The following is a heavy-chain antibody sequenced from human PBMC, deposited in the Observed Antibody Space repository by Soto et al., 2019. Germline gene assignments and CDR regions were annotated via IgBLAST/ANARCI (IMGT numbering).Heavy chain of an antibody. V-gene: IGHV3-21*01. Sequence: GGSLRLSCAASGFTLSSHTMNWVRQAPGKGLEWVSSISSDSSYKHYTDSVKGRFTVSRDNAKNSLYLQMDSLRAEDTAVYYCARGYCTRTSCYIGGFYYYGMDVWGQGTTVTVSS. J-gene: IGHJ6*02. CDR3: ARGYCTRTSCYIGGFYYYGMDV. D-gene: IGHD2-2*01. CDR2: ISSDSSYK. CDR1: GFTLSSHT.